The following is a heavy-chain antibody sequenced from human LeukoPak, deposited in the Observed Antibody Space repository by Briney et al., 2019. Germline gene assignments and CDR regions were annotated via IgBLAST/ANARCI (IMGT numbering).Heavy chain of an antibody. CDR2: TSYSEGT. CDR3: ATADWESFYFDS. J-gene: IGHJ4*02. Sequence: TLSLTCTVSGGSVSRGVYYWNWIRQHPGKGLEWIGFTSYSEGTYYNPSLMSRITISVDRSQNQFSLKMRDVTAADTAVYFCATADWESFYFDSWGQGALVAVSS. CDR1: GGSVSRGVYY. V-gene: IGHV4-31*03. D-gene: IGHD1-26*01.